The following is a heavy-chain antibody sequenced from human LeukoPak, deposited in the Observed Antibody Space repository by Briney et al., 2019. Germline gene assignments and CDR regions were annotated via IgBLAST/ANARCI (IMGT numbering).Heavy chain of an antibody. V-gene: IGHV4-34*01. D-gene: IGHD3-10*01. Sequence: SETLSLTCAVYGGSLSGYYWSLIRQPPGKGLEWIGEINHSGSTNYNPSLKSRVTLSIDTSKNQFSLKLSSVTAADTAVYYCARGDPYYHGSGSYSPYYFDYWGQGTLVTVSS. CDR1: GGSLSGYY. CDR3: ARGDPYYHGSGSYSPYYFDY. CDR2: INHSGST. J-gene: IGHJ4*02.